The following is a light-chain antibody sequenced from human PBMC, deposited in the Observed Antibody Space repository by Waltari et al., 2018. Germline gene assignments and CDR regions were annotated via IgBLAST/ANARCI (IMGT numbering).Light chain of an antibody. CDR3: QHLTA. CDR1: QGISSA. CDR2: DAS. Sequence: AIQLTQSPSSLAASVGDRVTITCRASQGISSAVAWYQQKPGKVPNLLIYDASRLEGGVPSRFSGSTSGTDFTLTISSLQPEDFATYYCQHLTAFGPGTKVDI. V-gene: IGKV1-13*02. J-gene: IGKJ3*01.